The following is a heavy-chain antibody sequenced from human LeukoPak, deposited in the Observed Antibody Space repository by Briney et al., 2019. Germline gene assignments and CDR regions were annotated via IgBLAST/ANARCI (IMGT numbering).Heavy chain of an antibody. D-gene: IGHD3-16*01. J-gene: IGHJ3*02. Sequence: PGRSLRLSCAASGFTFSSYGMHWVRQAPGKGLEWVAVIWYDGSNKYYADSVKGRFTISRDNSKNTLYLQMNSLRAEDTAVYYCAREGVGEGAFDIWGQGTMVTVSS. CDR2: IWYDGSNK. V-gene: IGHV3-33*01. CDR1: GFTFSSYG. CDR3: AREGVGEGAFDI.